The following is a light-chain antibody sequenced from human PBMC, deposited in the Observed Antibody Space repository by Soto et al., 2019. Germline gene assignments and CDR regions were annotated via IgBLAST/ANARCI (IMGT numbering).Light chain of an antibody. J-gene: IGKJ4*01. CDR1: QSLLHSNGYNY. Sequence: DTVMTQSPLSLPVTPGEPASISCRSSQSLLHSNGYNYLDWYLQKPGQSPQLLIYLGSNRASGVPDRFSGSGSGTDFTLKISRVEAVDVGVYYCMQALQTPLTFVGGTKVEIK. V-gene: IGKV2-28*01. CDR2: LGS. CDR3: MQALQTPLT.